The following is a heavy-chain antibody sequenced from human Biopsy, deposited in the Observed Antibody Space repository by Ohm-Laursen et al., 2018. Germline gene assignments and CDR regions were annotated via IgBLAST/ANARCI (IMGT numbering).Heavy chain of an antibody. CDR2: INPNGGDT. D-gene: IGHD3-10*01. CDR1: GYTFTGHY. J-gene: IGHJ4*02. V-gene: IGHV1-2*02. CDR3: ARASMIRGVMDVDY. Sequence: SVKVSCKTSGYTFTGHYMHWVRRAPGQGLEWMGWINPNGGDTNYAQKFQGRVTMTTDTSVSTAYMELSRLTFDDTAVYYCARASMIRGVMDVDYWGQGTLVIVSS.